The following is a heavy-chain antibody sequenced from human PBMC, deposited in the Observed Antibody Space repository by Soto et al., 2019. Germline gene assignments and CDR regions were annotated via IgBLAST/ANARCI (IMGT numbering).Heavy chain of an antibody. D-gene: IGHD5-12*01. CDR1: GGSISSGGYY. Sequence: CTVSGGSISSGGYYWSWIRQHPGKGLEWVGYSYYTGSSYYNPSLKSRVTISVDASKNQLSLRLASVTAADTAVYYCARDLRGYSRYDYLDYWGQGIPVTVSS. CDR2: SYYTGSS. J-gene: IGHJ4*02. CDR3: ARDLRGYSRYDYLDY. V-gene: IGHV4-31*03.